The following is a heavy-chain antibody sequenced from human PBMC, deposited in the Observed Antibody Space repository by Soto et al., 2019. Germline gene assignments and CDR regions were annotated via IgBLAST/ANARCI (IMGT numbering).Heavy chain of an antibody. D-gene: IGHD2-15*01. V-gene: IGHV4-31*11. CDR1: GGSFSGYY. J-gene: IGHJ4*02. Sequence: SETLSLTCAVYGGSFSGYYWSWIRQHPGKGLEWIGYIYYSGSTYYNPSLKSRVTTSVDTSKNQFSLKLSSVTAADTAVYYCARGGYCSGGSCYTTPLDCWGQGTLVTVSS. CDR2: IYYSGST. CDR3: ARGGYCSGGSCYTTPLDC.